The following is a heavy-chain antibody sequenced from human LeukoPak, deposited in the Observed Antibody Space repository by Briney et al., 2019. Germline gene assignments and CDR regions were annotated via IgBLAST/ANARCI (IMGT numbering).Heavy chain of an antibody. J-gene: IGHJ4*02. Sequence: GGSLRLSCAASGFTFSSYGMQWVRQAPGKGLEWVAVISYDGSNKYYADSVKGRFTISRDNSKNTLDLLMNSLRTEDTAVYYCAKAVAASWYYFDYWGQGTLVTVSS. D-gene: IGHD2-15*01. CDR1: GFTFSSYG. CDR2: ISYDGSNK. V-gene: IGHV3-30*18. CDR3: AKAVAASWYYFDY.